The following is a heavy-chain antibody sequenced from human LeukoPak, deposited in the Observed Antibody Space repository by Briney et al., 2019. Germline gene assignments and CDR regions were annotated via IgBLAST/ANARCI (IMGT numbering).Heavy chain of an antibody. J-gene: IGHJ4*02. CDR1: GFTFSSYW. CDR2: INSDGSST. CDR3: ARDAVLRNIAAAGYFDY. Sequence: GGSLRLSCAASGFTFSSYWMHWVRQAPGKGLVWVSRINSDGSSTSYADSVKGRFTISRDNAKNSLYLQMNSLRAEDTALYYCARDAVLRNIAAAGYFDYWGQGTLVTVSS. V-gene: IGHV3-74*01. D-gene: IGHD6-13*01.